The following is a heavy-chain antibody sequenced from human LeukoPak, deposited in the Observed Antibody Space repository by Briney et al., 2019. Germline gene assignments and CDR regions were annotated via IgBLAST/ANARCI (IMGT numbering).Heavy chain of an antibody. Sequence: SQTLSLTCAVSGGSISSGGYSWSWIRQPPGKGLEWIGYIYYSGSTNYNSSLKSRVTISVDTSKNQFSLKLSSVTAADTAVYYCASGEMRGILDAFDIWGQGTMVTVSS. CDR3: ASGEMRGILDAFDI. V-gene: IGHV4-61*08. CDR2: IYYSGST. D-gene: IGHD5-24*01. J-gene: IGHJ3*02. CDR1: GGSISSGGYS.